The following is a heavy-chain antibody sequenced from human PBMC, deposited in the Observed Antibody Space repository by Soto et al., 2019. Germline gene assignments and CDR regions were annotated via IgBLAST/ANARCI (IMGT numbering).Heavy chain of an antibody. CDR3: ARVVTMVRGVNYYYYYYMDV. Sequence: PSETLSLTCTVSGGSISSYYWSWIRQPPGKGLEWIGYIYYSGSTNYNPSLKSRVTISVDTSKNQFSLKPSSVTAADTAVYYCARVVTMVRGVNYYYYYYMDVWGKGTTVTVSS. D-gene: IGHD3-10*01. V-gene: IGHV4-59*01. CDR1: GGSISSYY. CDR2: IYYSGST. J-gene: IGHJ6*03.